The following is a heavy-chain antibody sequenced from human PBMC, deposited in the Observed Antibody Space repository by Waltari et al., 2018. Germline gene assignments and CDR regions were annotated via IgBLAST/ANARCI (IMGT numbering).Heavy chain of an antibody. Sequence: QLQLQESGPGLVKPSETLSFTCTVSGGSISSSSYYWGWIRQPPGKGLEWIGSIYYSGSTYYNPSLKSRVTISVDTSKNQFSLKLSSVTAADTAAYYCARRGYCGIDCYSNYFDFWGQGTLVTVSS. CDR3: ARRGYCGIDCYSNYFDF. V-gene: IGHV4-39*01. D-gene: IGHD2-21*01. J-gene: IGHJ4*02. CDR2: IYYSGST. CDR1: GGSISSSSYY.